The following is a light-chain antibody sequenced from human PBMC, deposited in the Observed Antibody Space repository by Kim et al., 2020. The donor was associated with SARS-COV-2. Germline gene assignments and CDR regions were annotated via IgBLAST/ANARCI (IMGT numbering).Light chain of an antibody. CDR1: QSVSSSY. V-gene: IGKV3-20*01. Sequence: SAGERATPSRRASQSVSSSYLAWYQLKPGQAPRLLIYGASSRATGIPDRFSGSGSGTDFTLTISRLEPEDFAVYYCQQYGYSLSFGGGTKVDIK. CDR3: QQYGYSLS. J-gene: IGKJ4*01. CDR2: GAS.